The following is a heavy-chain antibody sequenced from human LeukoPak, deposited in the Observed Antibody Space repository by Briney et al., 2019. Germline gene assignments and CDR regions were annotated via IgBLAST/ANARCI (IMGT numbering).Heavy chain of an antibody. V-gene: IGHV1-69*13. J-gene: IGHJ5*02. CDR2: IIPIFGTA. D-gene: IGHD3-3*01. CDR3: ARDFFSLEWLSLFDP. Sequence: GASVKVSCKASGGTFSSYAISWVRQAPGQGLEWMGGIIPIFGTANYAQKFQGRVTITADESTSTAYMELSSLRSEDTAVYYCARDFFSLEWLSLFDPWGQGTLVTVSS. CDR1: GGTFSSYA.